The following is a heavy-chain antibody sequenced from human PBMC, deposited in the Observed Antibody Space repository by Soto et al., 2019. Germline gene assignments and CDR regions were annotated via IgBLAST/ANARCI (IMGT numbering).Heavy chain of an antibody. D-gene: IGHD3-10*01. CDR2: IYYSGST. CDR1: GGSISSYY. CDR3: ATSSGIRSLDFDY. V-gene: IGHV4-59*08. J-gene: IGHJ4*02. Sequence: SETLSLTCTVSGGSISSYYWSWFRQPPGKGLEWIGYIYYSGSTNYNPSLKSRVTISVDTSKNQFSLKLSSVTAADTAVYYCATSSGIRSLDFDYSGQGTLVPVSS.